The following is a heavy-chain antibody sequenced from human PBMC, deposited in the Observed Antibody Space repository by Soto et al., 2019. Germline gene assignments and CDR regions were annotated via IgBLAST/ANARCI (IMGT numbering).Heavy chain of an antibody. V-gene: IGHV4-61*01. CDR3: ARDFAYFDS. CDR1: GGSFKSGSYS. Sequence: PXETLSLTVTVSGGSFKSGSYSWSWIRQPPGKGLEWIGYVYHTGRTSYNPSLKSRVSISMDTSKNQFSLNLDSVTAADTAVYFCARDFAYFDSWGQGTLVTVS. D-gene: IGHD3-3*01. J-gene: IGHJ4*02. CDR2: VYHTGRT.